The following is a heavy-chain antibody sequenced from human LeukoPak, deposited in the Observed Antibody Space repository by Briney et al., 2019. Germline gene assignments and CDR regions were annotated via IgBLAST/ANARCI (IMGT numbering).Heavy chain of an antibody. CDR2: ISGNGGDT. J-gene: IGHJ4*02. D-gene: IGHD6-19*01. V-gene: IGHV3-23*01. CDR1: GFTFSTYS. Sequence: GGSLRLSCAASGFTFSTYSMSWVRQAPGKGLEWVSVISGNGGDTFYADSVKGRFTISRDNSKHTLFLQMNSLRSDDTALYYCAKDQWLVLNYWGQGTLVTVSS. CDR3: AKDQWLVLNY.